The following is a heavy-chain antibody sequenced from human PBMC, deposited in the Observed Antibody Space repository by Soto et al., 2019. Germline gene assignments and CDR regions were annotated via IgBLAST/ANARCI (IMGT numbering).Heavy chain of an antibody. D-gene: IGHD3-10*01. Sequence: SETLSLTCTVSGGSISSSSYYWGWIRQPPGKGLEWIGSIYYSGSTYYNPSLKSRVTISVDTSKNQFSLKLSSVTAADTAVYYCARRYPYGSGSLDYWGQGTLVTVSS. CDR1: GGSISSSSYY. CDR2: IYYSGST. V-gene: IGHV4-39*01. CDR3: ARRYPYGSGSLDY. J-gene: IGHJ4*02.